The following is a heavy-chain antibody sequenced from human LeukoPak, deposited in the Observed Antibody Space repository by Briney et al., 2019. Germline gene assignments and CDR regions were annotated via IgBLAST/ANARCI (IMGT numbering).Heavy chain of an antibody. CDR1: GFTFSSYW. D-gene: IGHD6-13*01. CDR3: IAAAGTGDYFDY. J-gene: IGHJ4*02. V-gene: IGHV3-7*01. Sequence: PGGSLRLSCAASGFTFSSYWMSWVRQAPGKGLEWVANIKQDGSEKYYVDSVKGRFTISRDNAKNSLYLQMNSLRAEDTAVYYCIAAAGTGDYFDYWGQGTLVTASS. CDR2: IKQDGSEK.